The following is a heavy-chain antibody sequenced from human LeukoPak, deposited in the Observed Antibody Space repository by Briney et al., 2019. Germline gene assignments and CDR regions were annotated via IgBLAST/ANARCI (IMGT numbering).Heavy chain of an antibody. V-gene: IGHV3-48*03. CDR2: ISSSGNTI. J-gene: IGHJ4*02. CDR3: ARAKLYYYDSSGYYSGFDY. CDR1: GFTFSSYE. D-gene: IGHD3-22*01. Sequence: PGGSLRLSCAASGFTFSSYEMNWVRQAPGKGLEWGSYISSSGNTIYYADSVKGRFTIYRDNAKNSLYLQMNSLRAEDTAVYYCARAKLYYYDSSGYYSGFDYWGQGTLVTVSS.